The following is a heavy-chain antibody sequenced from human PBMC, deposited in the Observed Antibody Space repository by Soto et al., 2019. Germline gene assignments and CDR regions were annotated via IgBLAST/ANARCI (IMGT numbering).Heavy chain of an antibody. V-gene: IGHV1-69*13. J-gene: IGHJ6*02. Sequence: SVKVSCKSSGGTFSSHSINWVRQAPGQGLEWMGGIIPIFGPANFAKNFQGRVTITADESTTTAYMELSSLTSEDTAVYYCATGSFTSTGGRIGYHYNAMDVWGQGATVTVSS. CDR1: GGTFSSHS. D-gene: IGHD1-1*01. CDR2: IIPIFGPA. CDR3: ATGSFTSTGGRIGYHYNAMDV.